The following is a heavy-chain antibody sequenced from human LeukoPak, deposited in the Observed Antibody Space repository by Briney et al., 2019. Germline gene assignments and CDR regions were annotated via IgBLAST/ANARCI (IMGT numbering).Heavy chain of an antibody. Sequence: SVKVSCKASGFTFTSSAMQWVRQARGQRLEWIGWIVVGSGNTNYAQKFQERVTITRDVSTSTAYMELSSLRSEDTAVYYCAAAYYDSSGYYLAYWGQGTLVTVSS. CDR3: AAAYYDSSGYYLAY. D-gene: IGHD3-22*01. CDR2: IVVGSGNT. CDR1: GFTFTSSA. J-gene: IGHJ4*02. V-gene: IGHV1-58*02.